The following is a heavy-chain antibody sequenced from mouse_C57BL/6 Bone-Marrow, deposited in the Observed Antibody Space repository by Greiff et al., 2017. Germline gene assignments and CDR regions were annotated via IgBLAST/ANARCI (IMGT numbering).Heavy chain of an antibody. V-gene: IGHV5-9*01. CDR1: GFTFSSYT. D-gene: IGHD1-1*01. Sequence: EVQGVESGGGLVKPGGSLKLSCAASGFTFSSYTMSWVRQTPEKRLEWVATISGGGGNTYYPDSVKGRFTISRDNAKNTLYLQMSSLRSEDTALYYCARLVYYGSTLYYFDYWGQGTTLTVSS. CDR2: ISGGGGNT. J-gene: IGHJ2*01. CDR3: ARLVYYGSTLYYFDY.